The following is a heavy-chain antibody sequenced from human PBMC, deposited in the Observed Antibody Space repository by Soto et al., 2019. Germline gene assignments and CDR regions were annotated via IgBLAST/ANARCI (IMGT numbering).Heavy chain of an antibody. CDR2: ISAYNGNT. D-gene: IGHD4-17*01. Sequence: QVQLVQSGAEVKKPGASVKVSCKASGYTFTSYGISWVRQAPGQGLEWMGWISAYNGNTNYAQKLQGRVTMTTDTSTSTAYMELRSLRSDDTAVYYCPCNLIDYGDIHYYYYGMDVWGQGTTVTVSS. CDR1: GYTFTSYG. J-gene: IGHJ6*02. V-gene: IGHV1-18*01. CDR3: PCNLIDYGDIHYYYYGMDV.